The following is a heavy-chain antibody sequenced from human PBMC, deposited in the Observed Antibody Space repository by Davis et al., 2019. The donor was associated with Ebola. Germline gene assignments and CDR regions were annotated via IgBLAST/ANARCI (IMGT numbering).Heavy chain of an antibody. CDR2: IDPSDSYT. CDR1: GYSFTSYW. Sequence: GESLKISCKGSGYSFTSYWISWMRQMPGKGLEWMGRIDPSDSYTNYSPSFQGHVTISADESISTAYLQWSSLKASDTAMYYCARRVRGVGELSPAPDYYGMDVWGQGTTVTVSS. J-gene: IGHJ6*02. CDR3: ARRVRGVGELSPAPDYYGMDV. V-gene: IGHV5-10-1*01. D-gene: IGHD3-16*02.